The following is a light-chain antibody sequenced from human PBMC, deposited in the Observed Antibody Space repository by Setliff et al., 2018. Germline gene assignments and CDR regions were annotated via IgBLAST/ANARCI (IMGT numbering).Light chain of an antibody. CDR1: SSDIGGYNF. V-gene: IGLV2-14*03. J-gene: IGLJ2*01. CDR3: TSYTSTSALVI. Sequence: QSALTQPASVSGSPGQSITISCTGTSSDIGGYNFVSWYQQHPGEAPKFIIYDVNYRPSGVSHRFSGSKSGNTASLTISGLQAEDEADYYCTSYTSTSALVIFGGGTK. CDR2: DVN.